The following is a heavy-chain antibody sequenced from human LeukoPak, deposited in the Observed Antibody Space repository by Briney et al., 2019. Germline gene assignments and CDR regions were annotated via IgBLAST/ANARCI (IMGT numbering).Heavy chain of an antibody. V-gene: IGHV4-30-4*01. CDR3: ARARDDYGDYDY. CDR2: IYYSGST. Sequence: PSETLSLTCTVSSGSISSGDYYWSWIRQPPGKGLEWIGYIYYSGSTYYNPSLKSRVTISVATSKNQFSLKLSSVTAADTAVYYCARARDDYGDYDYWGQGTLVTVSS. J-gene: IGHJ4*02. D-gene: IGHD4-17*01. CDR1: SGSISSGDYY.